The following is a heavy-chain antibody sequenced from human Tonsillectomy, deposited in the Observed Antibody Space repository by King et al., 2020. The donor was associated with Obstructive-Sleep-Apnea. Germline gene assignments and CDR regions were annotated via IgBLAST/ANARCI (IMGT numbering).Heavy chain of an antibody. CDR3: ASIPATTNYYYYGMDV. CDR2: INHSGST. Sequence: VQLQQWGAGLLKPSETLSLTCAVYGGSFSGYYWSWLRQPPGKGLEWIGEINHSGSTNYNPSLKSRVTISVDTSKNQFSLKLSSVTAADTAVYYCASIPATTNYYYYGMDVWGQGTTVTVSS. D-gene: IGHD2-15*01. V-gene: IGHV4-34*01. CDR1: GGSFSGYY. J-gene: IGHJ6*02.